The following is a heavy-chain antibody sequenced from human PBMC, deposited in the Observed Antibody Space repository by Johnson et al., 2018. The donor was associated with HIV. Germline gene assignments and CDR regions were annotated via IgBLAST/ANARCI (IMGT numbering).Heavy chain of an antibody. Sequence: QVQLVESGGGLVKPGGSLRLSCAASGFTFSDYYMSWIRQAPGKGLEWVSYISSSGSTYYADSVKGRFTISRDNSKNSLYLQMNSLRAEDSALYYCAKEGRDAFDIWGQGTTVTVSS. CDR2: ISSSGST. J-gene: IGHJ3*02. CDR1: GFTFSDYY. V-gene: IGHV3-11*01. D-gene: IGHD3-10*01. CDR3: AKEGRDAFDI.